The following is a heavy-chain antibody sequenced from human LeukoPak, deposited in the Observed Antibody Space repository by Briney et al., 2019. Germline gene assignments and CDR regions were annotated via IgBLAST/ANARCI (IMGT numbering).Heavy chain of an antibody. D-gene: IGHD4-17*01. CDR1: GFTFSSYV. CDR3: AKGYTVTGRFDY. CDR2: ISSDGSNE. J-gene: IGHJ4*02. V-gene: IGHV3-30*18. Sequence: GGSLRLSCAASGFTFSSYVMHWVRQAPGKGLEWVAVISSDGSNEYYADSVKGRFTISRDNSKNTLYLQMNSLRAEDTAVYYCAKGYTVTGRFDYWGQGTLVTVSS.